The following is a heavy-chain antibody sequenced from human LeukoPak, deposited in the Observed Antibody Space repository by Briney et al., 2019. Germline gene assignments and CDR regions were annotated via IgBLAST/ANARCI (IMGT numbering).Heavy chain of an antibody. CDR3: AKGLGYSYGLSFDY. V-gene: IGHV3-23*01. CDR1: GFTFSSYA. CDR2: ISGSGGST. J-gene: IGHJ4*02. Sequence: PGGSLRLSCAASGFTFSSYAMRWVRQAPGKGLEWVSAISGSGGSTYYADSVKGRFTISRDNSKNTLYLQMNSLRAEDTAVYYCAKGLGYSYGLSFDYWGQGTLVTVSS. D-gene: IGHD5-18*01.